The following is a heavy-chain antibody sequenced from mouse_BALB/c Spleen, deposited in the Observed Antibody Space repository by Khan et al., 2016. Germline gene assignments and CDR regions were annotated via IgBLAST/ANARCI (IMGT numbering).Heavy chain of an antibody. CDR3: VRPCYDGYYVFAY. D-gene: IGHD2-3*01. CDR2: IDPANGNT. Sequence: EVQLKQSGAEFVKPGASVKLSCTASGFNIKDTYIHWVKQSPEQGLEWIGGIDPANGNTNFDPKFHGKATITTDTSSNTAYLQLSSLTSEDTAVYYCVRPCYDGYYVFAYWGQGTLVTVSA. CDR1: GFNIKDTY. J-gene: IGHJ3*01. V-gene: IGHV14-3*02.